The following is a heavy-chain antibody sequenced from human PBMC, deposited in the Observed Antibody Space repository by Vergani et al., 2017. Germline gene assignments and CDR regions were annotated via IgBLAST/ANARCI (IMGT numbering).Heavy chain of an antibody. J-gene: IGHJ2*01. D-gene: IGHD3-10*01. Sequence: EVQLVQSGAEVKKPGESLKISCKGSGYSFTSYWIGWVRQMPGKGLEWMGIIYPGDSDTRYSTSFQGQVTISADKSIRTAYLQWSSLKASDTAMYYCAKQLITMVRGVPNPLDWYFDHWGRGTLVTVSS. CDR3: AKQLITMVRGVPNPLDWYFDH. V-gene: IGHV5-51*01. CDR1: GYSFTSYW. CDR2: IYPGDSDT.